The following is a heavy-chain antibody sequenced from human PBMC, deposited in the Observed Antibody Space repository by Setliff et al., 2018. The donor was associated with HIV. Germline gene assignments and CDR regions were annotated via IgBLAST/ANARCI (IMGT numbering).Heavy chain of an antibody. Sequence: SETLSLTCTVSGDSISGNYYWAWIRQPPGKGLEWIATVFSGGSSKYNPSLWSRVTISVDTSKNQFYLKMDSVTAADTAFYYCARYGPASVIWFGYLDYWGPGVSVTVSS. CDR1: GDSISGNYY. CDR3: ARYGPASVIWFGYLDY. D-gene: IGHD3-10*01. V-gene: IGHV4-39*01. J-gene: IGHJ4*02. CDR2: VFSGGSS.